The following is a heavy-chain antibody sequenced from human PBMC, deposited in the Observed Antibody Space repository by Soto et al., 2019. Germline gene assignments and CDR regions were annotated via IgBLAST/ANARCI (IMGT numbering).Heavy chain of an antibody. J-gene: IGHJ4*02. CDR1: GGSISSYY. V-gene: IGHV4-59*01. CDR2: IYYSGST. CDR3: ARQVYGFSDY. D-gene: IGHD4-17*01. Sequence: SETLSLTCTVSGGSISSYYWSWIRQPPGKGLEWIGYIYYSGSTNYNPSLKSRVTISVDTSKNQFSLKLSSVTAADTAVYYCARQVYGFSDYWGQGTLVTVSS.